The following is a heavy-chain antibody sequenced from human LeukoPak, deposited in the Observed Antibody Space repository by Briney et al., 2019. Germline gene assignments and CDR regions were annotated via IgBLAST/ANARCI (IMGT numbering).Heavy chain of an antibody. CDR1: GFTFSDYY. D-gene: IGHD1-26*01. Sequence: GGSLRLSCAASGFTFSDYYMSWIRQAPGKGLEWVSYISSSGSTIYYADSVKGRFTISRDNAKNSLYLQMNSLSAEDTAVYYSARDFDSKYSGSYSGYWGKGTLVTVSS. J-gene: IGHJ4*02. CDR2: ISSSGSTI. V-gene: IGHV3-11*04. CDR3: ARDFDSKYSGSYSGY.